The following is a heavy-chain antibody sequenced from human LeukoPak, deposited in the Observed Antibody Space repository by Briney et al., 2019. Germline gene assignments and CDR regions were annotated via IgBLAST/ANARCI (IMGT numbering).Heavy chain of an antibody. CDR1: GFTFTSSA. J-gene: IGHJ4*02. D-gene: IGHD6-13*01. CDR3: AAEVIAAAGTDY. CDR2: IVVGSGNT. Sequence: SVKVSFKASGFTFTSSAVQWVRQARGQRLEWIGWIVVGSGNTNYAQKFQERVTITRDMSTSTAYMELSSLRSEDTAVYYCAAEVIAAAGTDYWGQGTLVTVSS. V-gene: IGHV1-58*01.